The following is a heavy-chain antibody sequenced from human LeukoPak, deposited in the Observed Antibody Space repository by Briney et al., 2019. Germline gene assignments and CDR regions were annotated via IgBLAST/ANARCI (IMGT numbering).Heavy chain of an antibody. Sequence: SETLSLTCTVSGGSISSYYWSWIRQPPGKGLEWIGYIYYSGSTNYNPSLKSRVTISVDTSKNQFSLKLSSVTAADTAVYYCAREFGVGAPFDYWGQGTLVTVSS. D-gene: IGHD1-26*01. CDR1: GGSISSYY. J-gene: IGHJ4*02. V-gene: IGHV4-59*01. CDR3: AREFGVGAPFDY. CDR2: IYYSGST.